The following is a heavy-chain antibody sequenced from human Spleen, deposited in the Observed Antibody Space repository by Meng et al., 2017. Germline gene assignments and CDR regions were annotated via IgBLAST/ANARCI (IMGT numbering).Heavy chain of an antibody. D-gene: IGHD2-2*01. J-gene: IGHJ5*02. V-gene: IGHV3-23*01. CDR3: AREHYQLLSA. Sequence: GESLKISCAASGFTFSGKYMSWIRQAPGKGLEWVSAISGSGGTIYYADSVKGRFTISKDHSKSTLYLHMDSLRAEDTAVYYCAREHYQLLSAWGQGTLVTVSS. CDR2: ISGSGGTI. CDR1: GFTFSGKY.